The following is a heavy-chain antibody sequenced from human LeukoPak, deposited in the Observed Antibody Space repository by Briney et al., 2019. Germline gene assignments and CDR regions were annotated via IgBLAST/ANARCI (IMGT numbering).Heavy chain of an antibody. V-gene: IGHV3-15*01. CDR2: IKSETDGGIT. CDR1: GFTFSNSW. Sequence: GGSLRLSCAAYGFTFSNSWMNWVRQAPGKGLEWVGHIKSETDGGITDYAAPVKGRFSISRDDSKNTVYLQMNSLKTEDTGVYYCTTGRQDWGQGTLVTVSS. CDR3: TTGRQD. J-gene: IGHJ4*02.